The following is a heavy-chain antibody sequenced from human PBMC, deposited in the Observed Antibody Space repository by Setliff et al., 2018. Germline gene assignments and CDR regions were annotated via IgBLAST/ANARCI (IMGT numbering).Heavy chain of an antibody. CDR2: IIHSGST. J-gene: IGHJ6*03. CDR3: ARGEGGSYLGAYYYYYMDV. CDR1: GGSFSGYY. D-gene: IGHD1-26*01. V-gene: IGHV4-34*01. Sequence: PSETLSLTCAVYGGSFSGYYWSWIRQPPGKRLEWIGEIIHSGSTNYNPSLKSRVTISMDTSKNQFSLKVSSVTAADTAVYYCARGEGGSYLGAYYYYYMDVWGKGTTVTVS.